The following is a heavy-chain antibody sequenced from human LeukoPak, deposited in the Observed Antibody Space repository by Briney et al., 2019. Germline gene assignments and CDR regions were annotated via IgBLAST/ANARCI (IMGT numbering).Heavy chain of an antibody. V-gene: IGHV3-23*01. Sequence: GGSLRLSCVASGFTFNIFAMNWVRQVPGGGLEWVSSLGRSGGSRNYADSVKGRFTISRDNSKNTLYLQMNSLRDEDSAIYYCAKGEVPTNNWGQGTRVTVSS. CDR1: GFTFNIFA. J-gene: IGHJ4*02. CDR3: AKGEVPTNN. CDR2: LGRSGGSR. D-gene: IGHD3-16*01.